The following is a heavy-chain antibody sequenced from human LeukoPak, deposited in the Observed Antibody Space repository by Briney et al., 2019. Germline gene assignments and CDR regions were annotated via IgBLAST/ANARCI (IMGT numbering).Heavy chain of an antibody. D-gene: IGHD6-13*01. CDR2: IKSETDGGTT. J-gene: IGHJ4*02. CDR3: TPGNYSSL. V-gene: IGHV3-15*01. Sequence: VGSLRLSCAASGLTFSNAFMRYVRQAPGGGLEWVGLIKSETDGGTTDYAVPGGGRFSISREDSTNTLYLEIKSVKTKQLFVYYCTPGNYSSLWGEGTLVTVSS. CDR1: GLTFSNAF.